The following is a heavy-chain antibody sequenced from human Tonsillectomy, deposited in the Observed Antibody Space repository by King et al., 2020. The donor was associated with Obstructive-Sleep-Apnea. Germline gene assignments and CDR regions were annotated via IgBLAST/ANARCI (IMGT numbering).Heavy chain of an antibody. J-gene: IGHJ4*02. CDR3: ATGGSTLFDY. CDR2: INPMGGNT. CDR1: GYTFTSYY. D-gene: IGHD3-16*01. Sequence: VQLVESGAEVKKPGASVKVSCKASGYTFTSYYMHWVRQAPGQGLEWMGIINPMGGNTSSAQTFQGRVTITRDTSTSTVYTELRCRRPEDTAVYYCATGGSTLFDYWGQGTLVTVSS. V-gene: IGHV1-46*03.